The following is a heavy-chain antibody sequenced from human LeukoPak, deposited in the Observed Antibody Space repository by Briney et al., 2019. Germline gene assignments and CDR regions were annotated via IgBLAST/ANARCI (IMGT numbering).Heavy chain of an antibody. CDR3: ARAYSSSSGRDAFDS. D-gene: IGHD6-6*01. V-gene: IGHV3-23*01. CDR1: GFTFSSYA. J-gene: IGHJ3*02. CDR2: ISGSGGST. Sequence: GGSLRLPCAASGFTFSSYAMSWVRQAPGKGLEWVSAISGSGGSTYYADSVKGRFTISRDSAKTSLFLQMNSLRDEDTAVYYCARAYSSSSGRDAFDSWGLGTLVTVSP.